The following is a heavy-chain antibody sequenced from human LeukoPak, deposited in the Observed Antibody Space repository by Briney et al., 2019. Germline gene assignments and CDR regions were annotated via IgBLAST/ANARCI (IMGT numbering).Heavy chain of an antibody. D-gene: IGHD3-22*01. J-gene: IGHJ4*02. CDR1: GDTFSSYA. CDR2: IIPIFGTA. CDR3: ATVSPYYYDSSGYYPFDY. V-gene: IGHV1-69*06. Sequence: GASVKVSCKASGDTFSSYAISWVRQAPGQGLEWMGGIIPIFGTANYAQKFQGRVTMTEDTSTDTAYMELSSLRSEDTAVYYCATVSPYYYDSSGYYPFDYWGQGTLVTVSS.